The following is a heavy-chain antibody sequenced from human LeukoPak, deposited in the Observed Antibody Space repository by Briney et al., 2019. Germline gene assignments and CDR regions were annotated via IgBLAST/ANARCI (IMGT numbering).Heavy chain of an antibody. V-gene: IGHV5-51*01. CDR1: GYSFTNYW. J-gene: IGHJ4*02. CDR2: IYPGDSDA. Sequence: LGESLKISRKGSGYSFTNYWIGWVRQMPGEGLEWMGIIYPGDSDARYSPSFQGQVTISADKSISTAYLQWSSLKASDTAMYYCARPSGYYGSGSYYFDFDYWGQGTLVTVSS. D-gene: IGHD3-10*01. CDR3: ARPSGYYGSGSYYFDFDY.